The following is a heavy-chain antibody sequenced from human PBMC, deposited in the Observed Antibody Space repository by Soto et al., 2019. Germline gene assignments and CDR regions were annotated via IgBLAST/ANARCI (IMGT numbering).Heavy chain of an antibody. CDR1: GGTFRSYA. CDR2: IIPIFGTA. V-gene: IGHV1-69*12. D-gene: IGHD1-20*01. Sequence: QVQLVQSGAEVKKPGSSVKVSCKASGGTFRSYAISWVRQAPGQGLEWMGGIIPIFGTANYAQKFQGRVTITADESTSTGYMELSSLRSEDTAVYYCARASGAGYKYSYYGMDVWGQGTTVTVSS. J-gene: IGHJ6*02. CDR3: ARASGAGYKYSYYGMDV.